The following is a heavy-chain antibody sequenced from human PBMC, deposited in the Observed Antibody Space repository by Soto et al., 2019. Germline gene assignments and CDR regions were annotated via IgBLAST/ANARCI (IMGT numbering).Heavy chain of an antibody. CDR1: GGSISSYY. CDR2: IYYSGST. V-gene: IGHV4-59*01. J-gene: IGHJ4*02. CDR3: ARERSSTVVDY. Sequence: QVQLQESGPGLVKPSETLSLTCTVSGGSISSYYWSWIRQPPGKGLEWIGYIYYSGSTNYNPSLKSRVTISVDTSKNQFSLKLSSVTAADTAVYYCARERSSTVVDYWGQGTLVTVSS. D-gene: IGHD4-17*01.